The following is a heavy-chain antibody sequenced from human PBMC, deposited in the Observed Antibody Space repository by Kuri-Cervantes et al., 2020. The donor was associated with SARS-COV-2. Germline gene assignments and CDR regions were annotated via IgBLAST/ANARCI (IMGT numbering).Heavy chain of an antibody. J-gene: IGHJ5*02. CDR3: ARVMTISQITAWFDT. CDR2: IHASGNT. D-gene: IGHD1-14*01. V-gene: IGHV4-61*02. CDR1: GGSIGSGNYY. Sequence: SCTVSGGSIGSGNYYWSWIRQPAGKGLEWIGRIHASGNTNYNPSLESRVTMSIDTSRNQFSLNLGSVTAADTAMYYCARVMTISQITAWFDTWGQGTLVTVSS.